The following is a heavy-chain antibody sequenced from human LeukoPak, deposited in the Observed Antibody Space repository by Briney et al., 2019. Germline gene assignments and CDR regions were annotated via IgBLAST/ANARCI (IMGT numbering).Heavy chain of an antibody. V-gene: IGHV3-7*01. CDR2: IKKDGSEK. J-gene: IGHJ5*02. CDR1: GFTLSSYS. Sequence: GGSLRLSCAASGFTLSSYSMSGVRQAPGKGLEWVANIKKDGSEKYYVDSVKGRFTISRDNAKNSLYLQMNSLRAEDTAVYYCAIPGGSSANWFDHWGQGTQVTVSS. D-gene: IGHD6-13*01. CDR3: AIPGGSSANWFDH.